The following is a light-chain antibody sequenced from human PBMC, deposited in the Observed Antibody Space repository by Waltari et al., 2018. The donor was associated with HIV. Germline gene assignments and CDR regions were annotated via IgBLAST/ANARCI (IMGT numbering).Light chain of an antibody. Sequence: QSALTQPPSASGSLGQSVPISCTTSRSDIGAYDFFSWFQQRPPKPPNLLLYDVTKRPPVAPDRFSGSRSGNTSFLTLYGLQPDDTAAYFCSSYGDSGRVLFGGGTNLTVL. CDR3: SSYGDSGRVL. J-gene: IGLJ2*01. V-gene: IGLV2-8*01. CDR1: RSDIGAYDF. CDR2: DVT.